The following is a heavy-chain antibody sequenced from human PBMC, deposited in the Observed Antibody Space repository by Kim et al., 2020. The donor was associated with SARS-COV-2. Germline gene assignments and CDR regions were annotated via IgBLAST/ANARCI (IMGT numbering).Heavy chain of an antibody. D-gene: IGHD1-20*01. CDR2: ISSDTRND. CDR1: GFTSSRYG. Sequence: GGSLRLSCAMSGFTSSRYGMHWVRQAPGKGLEWVAFISSDTRNDYYADSVKGRFTVSRDNSQNTLFLQMNSLRAEDTAVYFCARDGISGIDNWGQGTLVTVSS. V-gene: IGHV3-33*01. CDR3: ARDGISGIDN. J-gene: IGHJ4*02.